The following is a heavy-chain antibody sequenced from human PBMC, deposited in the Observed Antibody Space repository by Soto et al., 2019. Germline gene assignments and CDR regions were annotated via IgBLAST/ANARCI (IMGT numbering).Heavy chain of an antibody. J-gene: IGHJ4*02. CDR2: IVPNVGTV. CDR3: ARRDTSGFLRYFDN. V-gene: IGHV1-69*06. CDR1: GGTFSSFINYP. D-gene: IGHD3-3*01. Sequence: ASVKVSCKSSGGTFSSFINYPINWVRQAPGQGLEWMGGIVPNVGTVNYAQKFRGKVTITADKSTGTAYMELSSLRSGDTALYYCARRDTSGFLRYFDNWGQGTQVTVSS.